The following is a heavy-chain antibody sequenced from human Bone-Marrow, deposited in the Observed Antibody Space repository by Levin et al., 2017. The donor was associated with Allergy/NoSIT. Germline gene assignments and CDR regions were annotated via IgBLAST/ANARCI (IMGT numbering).Heavy chain of an antibody. D-gene: IGHD4-17*01. Sequence: SETLSLTCAVYGGSFSGYYWSWIRQPPGKGLEWIGEINHSGSTNYNPSLKSRVTISVDTSKNQFSLKLSSVTAADTAVYYCARGVEDYATDYWGQGTLVTVSS. CDR2: INHSGST. CDR3: ARGVEDYATDY. CDR1: GGSFSGYY. V-gene: IGHV4-34*01. J-gene: IGHJ4*02.